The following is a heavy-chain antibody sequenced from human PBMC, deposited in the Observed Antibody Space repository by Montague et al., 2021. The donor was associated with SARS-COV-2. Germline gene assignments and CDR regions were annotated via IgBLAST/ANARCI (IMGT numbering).Heavy chain of an antibody. CDR2: IYYSGST. D-gene: IGHD1-26*01. V-gene: IGHV4-39*01. CDR3: ARLAPDSGSPNGYYYNGMDV. Sequence: SETLSLTCTVSGGSITSSSYYWGWIRQPPGKGLEWIGSIYYSGSTYYNPSLKSRVTISVDTSKNQFSLKLSSVTAADTAVYYCARLAPDSGSPNGYYYNGMDVWGQGNTVTGSS. CDR1: GGSITSSSYY. J-gene: IGHJ6*02.